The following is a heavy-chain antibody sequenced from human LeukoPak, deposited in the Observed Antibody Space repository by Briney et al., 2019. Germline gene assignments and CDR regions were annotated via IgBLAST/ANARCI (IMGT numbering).Heavy chain of an antibody. CDR3: ARRGSRVIRFDP. Sequence: PSETLSLTCTVSGDSISSTSYYWCWIRQPPGKGLEWIGSIYYSKSTYYNPSLKSRVTISVDTSNNQVLLKLSSVTAADTAVYYCARRGSRVIRFDPWGQGTLVTVSS. CDR2: IYYSKST. CDR1: GDSISSTSYY. J-gene: IGHJ5*02. D-gene: IGHD2-21*01. V-gene: IGHV4-39*01.